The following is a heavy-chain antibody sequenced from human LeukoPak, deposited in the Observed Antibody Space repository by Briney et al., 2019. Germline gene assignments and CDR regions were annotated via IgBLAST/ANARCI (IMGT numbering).Heavy chain of an antibody. CDR3: VRDWAPASMQAAPFDC. J-gene: IGHJ4*02. Sequence: PGGTLRLSCAASGFSFSSQWMSWVRQAPGKGPEWVANIKEDGSLKNYVDSVEGRFTVSRDNAKNTLYLQMNSLRLEDTAVYYCVRDWAPASMQAAPFDCWGQGTLVTVSS. D-gene: IGHD2/OR15-2a*01. CDR1: GFSFSSQW. CDR2: IKEDGSLK. V-gene: IGHV3-7*01.